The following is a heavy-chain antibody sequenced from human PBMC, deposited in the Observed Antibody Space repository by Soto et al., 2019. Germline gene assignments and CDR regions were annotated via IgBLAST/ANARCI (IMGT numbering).Heavy chain of an antibody. CDR1: GGSISSYY. J-gene: IGHJ6*02. V-gene: IGHV4-59*01. CDR3: AREPTDYGSGSLAYYGMDV. CDR2: IYYSGST. D-gene: IGHD3-10*01. Sequence: SDTVSLTCTVSGGSISSYYWSWIRQPPGKGLEWIGYIYYSGSTNYNPSLKSRVTISVDTSKNQFSLKLSSVTAADTAVYYCAREPTDYGSGSLAYYGMDVWGQGTTVTVS.